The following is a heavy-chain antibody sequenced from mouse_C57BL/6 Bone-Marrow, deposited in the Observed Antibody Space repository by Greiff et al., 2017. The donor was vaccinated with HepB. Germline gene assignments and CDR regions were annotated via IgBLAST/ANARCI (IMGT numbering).Heavy chain of an antibody. D-gene: IGHD2-3*01. J-gene: IGHJ2*01. Sequence: VKVVESGAELAKPGASVKLSCKASGYTFTSYWMHWVKQRPGQGLEWIGYINPSSGYTKYNQKFKDKATLTTDKSSITAYMQLSSLTYEDSAVYYCARDGYWCQGTTLTVSS. CDR3: ARDGY. CDR1: GYTFTSYW. V-gene: IGHV1-7*01. CDR2: INPSSGYT.